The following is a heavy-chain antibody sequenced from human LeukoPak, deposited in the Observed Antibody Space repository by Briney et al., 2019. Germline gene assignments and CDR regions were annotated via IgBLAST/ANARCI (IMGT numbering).Heavy chain of an antibody. CDR2: ISADNGNT. Sequence: GASVKVSCRPSGYTFISYGINWVRQAPGQGLEWMGWISADNGNTIYAQNFQDRVTMTTDTSANTANMELRSLRSDDTAVYHCARDVEPYSSSSTSWFDPWGQGTLVTVSS. J-gene: IGHJ5*02. CDR3: ARDVEPYSSSSTSWFDP. CDR1: GYTFISYG. D-gene: IGHD6-6*01. V-gene: IGHV1-18*01.